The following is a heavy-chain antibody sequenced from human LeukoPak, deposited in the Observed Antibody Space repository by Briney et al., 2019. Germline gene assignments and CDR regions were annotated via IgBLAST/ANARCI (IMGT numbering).Heavy chain of an antibody. CDR3: AREPGVAPGVGPSYDSSGYYEGLFDY. Sequence: ASVKVSCKASGYTFTSYGISWVRQAPGQGLEWMGWISAYNGNTNYAQKLQGRVTMTTDTSTSTAYMELRSLRSDDTAVYYCAREPGVAPGVGPSYDSSGYYEGLFDYWGQGTLVTVSS. CDR1: GYTFTSYG. J-gene: IGHJ4*02. D-gene: IGHD3-22*01. CDR2: ISAYNGNT. V-gene: IGHV1-18*01.